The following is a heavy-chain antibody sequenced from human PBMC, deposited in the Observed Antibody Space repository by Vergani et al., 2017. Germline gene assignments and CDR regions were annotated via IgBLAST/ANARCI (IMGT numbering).Heavy chain of an antibody. CDR2: VYWNDDE. D-gene: IGHD6-13*01. CDR3: VHSGSSSWYRWFDP. Sequence: QITLRESGPTLVKPTQTLTLTCTFSGFSLTTGGEGVGWIRQPPGRALEWLAFVYWNDDERYSPSLKSRVTITKDTSKNEVILTMATMDPVDTATYYCVHSGSSSWYRWFDPWGQGTLVTVSS. CDR1: GFSLTTGGEG. V-gene: IGHV2-5*01. J-gene: IGHJ5*02.